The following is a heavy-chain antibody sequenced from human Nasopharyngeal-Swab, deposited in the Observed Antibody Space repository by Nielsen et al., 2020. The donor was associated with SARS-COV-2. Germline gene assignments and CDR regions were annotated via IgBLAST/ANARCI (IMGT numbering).Heavy chain of an antibody. CDR1: GVNFSSYW. CDR3: ARGGLCYFWSGNATYYDIFTGYYYLYYYYYGMDV. Sequence: GESLKISCADSGVNFSSYWMHWVRQAPGKGLVWVSRINSDGCSTSYADSVKGRFTISRDNAKNTLYLQMNSLRAEDMAVYYCARGGLCYFWSGNATYYDIFTGYYYLYYYYYGMDVWGQGTTVTVSS. CDR2: INSDGCST. V-gene: IGHV3-74*01. J-gene: IGHJ6*02. D-gene: IGHD3-9*01.